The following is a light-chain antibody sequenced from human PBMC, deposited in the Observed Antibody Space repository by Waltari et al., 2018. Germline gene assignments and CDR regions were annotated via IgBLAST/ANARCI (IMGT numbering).Light chain of an antibody. CDR2: DVS. CDR3: SSYTSSSTLV. V-gene: IGLV2-14*03. CDR1: SSDVGGYNY. Sequence: QSAXTQPXSVSGSPGQSITISCTGTSSDVGGYNYVPWYQQHPGKAPKLMIYDVSXRXSGVSNRFSGSKSGNTASLTISGLQAEDEADYYCSSYTSSSTLVFGGGTKLTVL. J-gene: IGLJ2*01.